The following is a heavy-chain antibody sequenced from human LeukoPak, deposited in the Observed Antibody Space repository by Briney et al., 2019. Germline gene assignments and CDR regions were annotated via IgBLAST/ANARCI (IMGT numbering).Heavy chain of an antibody. Sequence: GGSLRLSCAASGFTFSSYSMNWVRQAPGKGLEWVSYIGGSDTTTYYADSVKGRFTISRDNARNSLYLQMNSLRAEDTALYYCTTLGYHLDSWGQGTLVTVSS. D-gene: IGHD3-22*01. V-gene: IGHV3-48*04. J-gene: IGHJ4*02. CDR1: GFTFSSYS. CDR3: TTLGYHLDS. CDR2: IGGSDTTT.